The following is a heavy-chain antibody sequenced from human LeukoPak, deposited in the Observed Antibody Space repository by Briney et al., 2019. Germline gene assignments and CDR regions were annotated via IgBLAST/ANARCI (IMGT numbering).Heavy chain of an antibody. CDR1: GFTFSSYS. D-gene: IGHD3-3*01. J-gene: IGHJ4*02. CDR2: ISSSSSYI. Sequence: PGGSLRLSCAASGFTFSSYSMNWVRQAPGKGLEWVSSISSSSSYIYYADSVKGRFTISRDNAKNSLYLQMNSLRAEDTAVYYCARVSRAHRVWLLSYFDYWGQGTLVTVSS. CDR3: ARVSRAHRVWLLSYFDY. V-gene: IGHV3-21*01.